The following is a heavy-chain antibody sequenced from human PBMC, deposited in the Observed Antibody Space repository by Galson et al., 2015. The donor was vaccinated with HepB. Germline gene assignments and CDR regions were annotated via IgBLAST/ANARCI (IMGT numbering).Heavy chain of an antibody. CDR1: GYTFTDYY. Sequence: SVKVSCKASGYTFTDYYMHWVRQAPGQGLEWMGRINPNSGGTNYAQKFQGRVTMTRDTSISTAYMELSRLRSDDTAVYYCARETARYCSSTSCPGALYYYYMDVWGKGTTVTVSS. J-gene: IGHJ6*03. D-gene: IGHD2-2*01. V-gene: IGHV1-2*06. CDR3: ARETARYCSSTSCPGALYYYYMDV. CDR2: INPNSGGT.